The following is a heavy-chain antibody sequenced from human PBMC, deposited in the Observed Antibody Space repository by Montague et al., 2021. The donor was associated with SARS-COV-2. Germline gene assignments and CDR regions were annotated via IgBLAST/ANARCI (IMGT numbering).Heavy chain of an antibody. J-gene: IGHJ4*02. CDR1: GGSIGTSSHF. CDR3: ARFREAGDVLDY. V-gene: IGHV4-39*07. D-gene: IGHD7-27*01. CDR2: IYSSGTT. Sequence: SETLSLTCTVSGGSIGTSSHFWGWVRQPPGKGLEWIGIIYSSGTTSYIPSLKSRLTISSDTSKNQFSLRLASVTAADTAVYYCARFREAGDVLDYWGQGILVAVSS.